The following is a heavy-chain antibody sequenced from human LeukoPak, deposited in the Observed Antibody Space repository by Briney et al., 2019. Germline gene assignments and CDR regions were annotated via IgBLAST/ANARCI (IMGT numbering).Heavy chain of an antibody. D-gene: IGHD3-10*01. CDR2: ISAYNGNT. CDR3: ARDTDNDYYGSGASTDLDY. Sequence: ASVKVSCKASGYTFTSYGISWVRQAPGQGLEWMGWISAYNGNTNYAQKLQGRVTMTTDTSTSTAYMELRSLRSDDTAVYYCARDTDNDYYGSGASTDLDYWGQGTLVTVSS. J-gene: IGHJ4*02. V-gene: IGHV1-18*01. CDR1: GYTFTSYG.